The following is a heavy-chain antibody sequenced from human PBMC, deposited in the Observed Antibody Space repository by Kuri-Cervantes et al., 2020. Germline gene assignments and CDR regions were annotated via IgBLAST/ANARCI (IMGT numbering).Heavy chain of an antibody. CDR2: MYYRGSS. V-gene: IGHV4-59*08. Sequence: SETLSLTCNVSGGAMNTYYWSWIRQPPGRGLEWIGYMYYRGSSTFNPSLKRRVTMSVDTSKNQFSLKLTSVTAADTAVYYCARLTVGLQEGDPDYYGMDVWGQGTTVTVSS. J-gene: IGHJ6*02. CDR1: GGAMNTYY. D-gene: IGHD3-9*01. CDR3: ARLTVGLQEGDPDYYGMDV.